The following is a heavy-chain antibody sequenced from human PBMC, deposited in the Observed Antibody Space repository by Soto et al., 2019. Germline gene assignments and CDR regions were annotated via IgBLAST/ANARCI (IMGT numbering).Heavy chain of an antibody. Sequence: GGSLRLSCAASGITFNSYSMNWVRQAPGKGLEWVSSISSVSTYIYYADSVKGRFTISRDNAKNSLYLQMNSLRAEDTAVYYCARDGWGYYDDANAFDYWGQGTLVTVSS. J-gene: IGHJ4*02. V-gene: IGHV3-21*01. D-gene: IGHD3-22*01. CDR1: GITFNSYS. CDR3: ARDGWGYYDDANAFDY. CDR2: ISSVSTYI.